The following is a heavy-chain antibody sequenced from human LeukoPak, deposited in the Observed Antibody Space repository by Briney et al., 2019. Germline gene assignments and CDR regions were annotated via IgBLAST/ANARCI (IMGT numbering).Heavy chain of an antibody. CDR3: ARGHFYDSRVYFD. CDR1: SGSTSIHS. D-gene: IGHD3-22*01. J-gene: IGHJ4*02. CDR2: IYYGAST. V-gene: IGHV4-59*11. Sequence: SETLSLTCTLSSGSTSIHSWGWIRHPHGKGLEWVGYIYYGASTNYNPSITSPVTISVDTSKIQFSLKRSSVTAADTAVYYRARGHFYDSRVYFDWGEGSLVTVS.